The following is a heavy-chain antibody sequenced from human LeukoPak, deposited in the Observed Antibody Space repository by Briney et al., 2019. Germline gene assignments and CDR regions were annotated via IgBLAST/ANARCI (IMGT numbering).Heavy chain of an antibody. Sequence: GGSLRLSCAASGFTFSSYGMHWVRQAPGKGLEWVAFIRYDGSNKYYADSVKGRFTISRDNSKNTLYLQMNSLRAEDTAVYYCARVSLTPPYYYGMDVWGQGTTVTVSS. CDR2: IRYDGSNK. V-gene: IGHV3-30*02. CDR3: ARVSLTPPYYYGMDV. J-gene: IGHJ6*02. CDR1: GFTFSSYG.